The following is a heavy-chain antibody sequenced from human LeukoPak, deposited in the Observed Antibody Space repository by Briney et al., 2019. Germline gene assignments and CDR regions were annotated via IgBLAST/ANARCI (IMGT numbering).Heavy chain of an antibody. CDR2: IYHSGST. CDR1: GGSISSSSYY. J-gene: IGHJ3*02. Sequence: SETMSLTCTVSGGSISSSSYYWGWIRQPPGKGLEWIGYIYHSGSTNYNPSLNSRVTISVDTSRNQFSLKLSSVTAADTAVYYCARDSRYCSSTSCPNDAFDIWGQGTMVTVSS. V-gene: IGHV4-61*05. D-gene: IGHD2-2*01. CDR3: ARDSRYCSSTSCPNDAFDI.